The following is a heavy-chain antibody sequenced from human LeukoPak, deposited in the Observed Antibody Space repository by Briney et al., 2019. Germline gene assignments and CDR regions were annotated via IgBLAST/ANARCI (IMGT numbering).Heavy chain of an antibody. J-gene: IGHJ4*02. V-gene: IGHV1-3*03. CDR2: INAGNGNT. CDR1: GYTFTSYA. Sequence: ASVKVSCKASGYTFTSYAMHWVRQAPGQRLEWMGWINAGNGNTKYSQEFQGRVTITRDTSASTAYMELSSLRSEDMAVYYCARDRGSSSVFDYWGQGTLVTVSS. D-gene: IGHD6-6*01. CDR3: ARDRGSSSVFDY.